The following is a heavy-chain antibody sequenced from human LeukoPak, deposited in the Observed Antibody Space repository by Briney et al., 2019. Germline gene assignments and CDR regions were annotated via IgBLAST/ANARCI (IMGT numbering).Heavy chain of an antibody. CDR1: GFTFSSYA. J-gene: IGHJ5*01. V-gene: IGHV3-74*01. CDR2: INDDGSMT. CDR3: VKDKHRDGYTYGVYDS. D-gene: IGHD5-12*01. Sequence: GRSLRLSCAASGFTFSSYAMHWVRQAPGKGLVWVSRINDDGSMTSYVDSVKGRFTISRDNAKNSLDLQMSSLRPEDTALYYCVKDKHRDGYTYGVYDSWGQGTLITVSS.